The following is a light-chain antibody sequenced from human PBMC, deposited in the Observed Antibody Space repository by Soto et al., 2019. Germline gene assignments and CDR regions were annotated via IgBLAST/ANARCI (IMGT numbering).Light chain of an antibody. CDR1: QSVRSY. CDR2: DAS. J-gene: IGKJ1*01. V-gene: IGKV3-11*01. CDR3: QQRRNWPKT. Sequence: EIGLMQSPATLSLSPGERATLSCGASQSVRSYLAWYQQKHGKAPRLLIYDASNRATGIPARLSGSGSGTDLTLTISSIQTEDFAVYYCQQRRNWPKTFGQGTKVDIK.